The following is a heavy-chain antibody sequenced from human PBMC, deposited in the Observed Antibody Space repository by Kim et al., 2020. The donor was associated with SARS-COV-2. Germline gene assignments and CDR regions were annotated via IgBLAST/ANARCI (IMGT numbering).Heavy chain of an antibody. V-gene: IGHV5-51*01. CDR2: IYPGDSTT. J-gene: IGHJ4*02. CDR1: GYTFSNYW. D-gene: IGHD6-19*01. Sequence: GESLKISCKGSGYTFSNYWIGWVRQMPGKGLEWMAVIYPGDSTTNYSPSFQGQVTISADKSLSTAYLQWSSLKASDSAMYYCMRQGAAAVPEGYWGQGTLVTVSS. CDR3: MRQGAAAVPEGY.